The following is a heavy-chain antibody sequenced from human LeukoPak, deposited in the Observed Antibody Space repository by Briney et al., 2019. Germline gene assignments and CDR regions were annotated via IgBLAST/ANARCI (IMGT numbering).Heavy chain of an antibody. CDR3: TRHVGAPQYYYDSSGYYEDAFDI. CDR2: IRSKANSYAT. Sequence: GALSLSCAASGFTFSGSAMHWVRQASGKGLEWVGRIRSKANSYATAYAASVKGRFTISRDDSKNTAYLQMNSLKTEDTAVYYCTRHVGAPQYYYDSSGYYEDAFDIWGQGTMVTVSS. J-gene: IGHJ3*02. CDR1: GFTFSGSA. V-gene: IGHV3-73*01. D-gene: IGHD3-22*01.